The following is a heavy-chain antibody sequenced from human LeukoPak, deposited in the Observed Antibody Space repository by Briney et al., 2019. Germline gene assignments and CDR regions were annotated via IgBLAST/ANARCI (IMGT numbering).Heavy chain of an antibody. Sequence: PGGSLRLSCAPSGFTFSHYGMHWVRQAPGKGLEGVAVIWSDGTNRYYGDPVKGRFTISRDNFQRTVYLQMDSLRAEDTAVYYCARVVGGQVWLHYFDYWGQGTLVTVSS. CDR2: IWSDGTNR. V-gene: IGHV3-33*01. CDR1: GFTFSHYG. D-gene: IGHD5-18*01. J-gene: IGHJ4*02. CDR3: ARVVGGQVWLHYFDY.